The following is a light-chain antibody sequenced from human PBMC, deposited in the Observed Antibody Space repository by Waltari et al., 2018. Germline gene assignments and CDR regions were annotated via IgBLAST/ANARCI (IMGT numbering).Light chain of an antibody. CDR1: QSVSSY. CDR3: QQRSNWPPT. J-gene: IGKJ2*01. CDR2: DAS. V-gene: IGKV3-11*01. Sequence: EIGLTQSPATLSLSPGGRATLSCRASQSVSSYLAWYQQKPGQAPRLLIYDASNRATGIPARFSGSGSGTDFTLTISRLEPEDFAVYYCQQRSNWPPTFGQGTKLEIK.